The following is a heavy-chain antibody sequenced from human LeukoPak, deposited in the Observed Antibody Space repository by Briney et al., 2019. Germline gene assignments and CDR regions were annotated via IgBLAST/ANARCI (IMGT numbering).Heavy chain of an antibody. V-gene: IGHV3-23*01. D-gene: IGHD5-24*01. CDR3: AKDGLPMATITHFDY. Sequence: GGSLRLSCAASGFTFSSYAMSWVRQAPGKGLEWVSAISGSGGSTYYADSVKGRFTISGDNSKNTPYLQMNSLRAEDTAVYYCAKDGLPMATITHFDYWGQGTLVTVSS. CDR1: GFTFSSYA. CDR2: ISGSGGST. J-gene: IGHJ4*02.